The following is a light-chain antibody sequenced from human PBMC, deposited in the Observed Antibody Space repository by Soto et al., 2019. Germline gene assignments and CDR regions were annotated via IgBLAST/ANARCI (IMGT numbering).Light chain of an antibody. J-gene: IGKJ1*01. CDR3: QQCNSWPQWT. Sequence: DIQMTRSQSSLSASVGDRVTITCRASQGISNYLAWYQQKPGKVPKLLIYAASTLQSGVPSRFSGSGSGTDFTLTISRLEPEDFAVYYCQQCNSWPQWTFGPGTKVDI. CDR1: QGISNY. CDR2: AAS. V-gene: IGKV1-27*01.